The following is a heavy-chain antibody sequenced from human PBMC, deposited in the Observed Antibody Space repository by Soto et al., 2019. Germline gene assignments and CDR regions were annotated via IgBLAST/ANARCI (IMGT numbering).Heavy chain of an antibody. CDR3: ARGRYGDY. V-gene: IGHV1-18*01. Sequence: QVHLVQSGAEVKKPGASVKVSCKGSGYAFTTYGITWVRQGPGQGLEWMGWISAHNGNTNYAQKLQGRVTVTRDTSTSTAYMELRSLRSDDTAVYYCARGRYGDYWGQGALVTVSS. CDR1: GYAFTTYG. J-gene: IGHJ4*02. CDR2: ISAHNGNT. D-gene: IGHD1-1*01.